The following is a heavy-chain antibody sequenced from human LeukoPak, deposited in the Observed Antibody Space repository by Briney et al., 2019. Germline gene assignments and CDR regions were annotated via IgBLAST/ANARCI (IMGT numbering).Heavy chain of an antibody. Sequence: PSETLSLTCTVSGGSISSGDYYWSWIRQPPGKGLEWIGYIYYSGSTYYNPSLKSRVTISVDTSKNQFSLKLSSVTAADTAVYYCARGLRYCSGGSCYHFDYWGQGTLVTVSS. J-gene: IGHJ4*02. CDR3: ARGLRYCSGGSCYHFDY. D-gene: IGHD2-15*01. CDR1: GGSISSGDYY. V-gene: IGHV4-30-4*01. CDR2: IYYSGST.